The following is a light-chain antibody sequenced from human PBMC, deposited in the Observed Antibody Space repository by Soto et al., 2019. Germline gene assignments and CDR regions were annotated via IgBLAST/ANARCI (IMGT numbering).Light chain of an antibody. CDR3: QSYDNSLSGSGV. CDR1: SSNIGAGYD. CDR2: GNS. J-gene: IGLJ1*01. Sequence: QSVLTQPPSVSGAPGQRVTISCTGSSSNIGAGYDVHWYQQLPGTAPKLLIYGNSNRPSGVPDRFSGSKSGTSASLAITGLQAEDEADYYCQSYDNSLSGSGVFGTGTKFTVL. V-gene: IGLV1-40*01.